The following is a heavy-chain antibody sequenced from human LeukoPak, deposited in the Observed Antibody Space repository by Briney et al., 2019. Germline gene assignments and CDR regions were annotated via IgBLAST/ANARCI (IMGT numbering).Heavy chain of an antibody. CDR1: GFTFSSYW. V-gene: IGHV3-7*01. CDR2: IKQHGSEE. D-gene: IGHD6-13*01. CDR3: ARDPGISEAGTAGYFDY. J-gene: IGHJ4*02. Sequence: PGGSLRLSCAASGFTFSSYWMSWVRQAPGKGLEWVANIKQHGSEEYYVDSVKGRFTISRDNAKNSLYLQMNNLRVEDTGVYYCARDPGISEAGTAGYFDYWGQGALVTVS.